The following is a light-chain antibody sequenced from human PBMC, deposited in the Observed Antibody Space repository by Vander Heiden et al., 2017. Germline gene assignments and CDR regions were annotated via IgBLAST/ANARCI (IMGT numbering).Light chain of an antibody. CDR2: GAS. Sequence: EIVMTQSPATLSVSPGERATLPCRASQSVSSNLAWYQQKPGQAPSLLIYGASNRANGIPDRFSGSGSGTEFTLTISSRQSEDFAVYYCEQYDNLWTFGQGTKVEVK. J-gene: IGKJ1*01. CDR3: EQYDNLWT. CDR1: QSVSSN. V-gene: IGKV3-15*01.